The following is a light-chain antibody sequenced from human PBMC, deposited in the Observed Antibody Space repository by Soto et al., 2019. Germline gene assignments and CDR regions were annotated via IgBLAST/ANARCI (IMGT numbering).Light chain of an antibody. V-gene: IGKV3-15*01. J-gene: IGKJ5*01. CDR3: QQYNNWPS. CDR2: GAS. CDR1: QSVSSAN. Sequence: EIVLTQPPVTLSLSPGESVTLSCRASQSVSSANFAWYQQKPGQAPRLLIYGASTRATGIPARFSGSGSETEFTLTIRSLQSEDFAVYFCQQYNNWPSFGQGTRLEI.